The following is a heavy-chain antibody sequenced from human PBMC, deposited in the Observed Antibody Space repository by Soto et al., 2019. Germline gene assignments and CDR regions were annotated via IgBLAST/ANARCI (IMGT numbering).Heavy chain of an antibody. D-gene: IGHD2-2*01. V-gene: IGHV3-33*01. J-gene: IGHJ6*02. CDR1: GFTFSSYG. CDR2: IWYDGSNK. Sequence: PGGSLRLSCAASGFTFSSYGMHWVRQAPGKGLEWVAVIWYDGSNKYYADSVKGRFTISRDNSKNTLYLQMNSLRAEDTAVYYCARDLKYQLLGRWYYYYYGMDVWGQGTTVTVSS. CDR3: ARDLKYQLLGRWYYYYYGMDV.